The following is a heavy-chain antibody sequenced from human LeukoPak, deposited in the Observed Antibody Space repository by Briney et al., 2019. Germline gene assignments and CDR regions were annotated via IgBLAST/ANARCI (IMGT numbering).Heavy chain of an antibody. J-gene: IGHJ1*01. CDR3: ARDSGSGDDFLDS. V-gene: IGHV6-1*01. Sequence: SQTLSLTRAISGDSVSSNSAAWNWIRQSPSRGLEWLGRTYYRSKWHNDYAVSVKSRMTINPDTSKNQFSLQLSSVTPEDTAVYYCARDSGSGDDFLDSWGQGILVTVSS. CDR2: TYYRSKWHN. CDR1: GDSVSSNSAA. D-gene: IGHD5-12*01.